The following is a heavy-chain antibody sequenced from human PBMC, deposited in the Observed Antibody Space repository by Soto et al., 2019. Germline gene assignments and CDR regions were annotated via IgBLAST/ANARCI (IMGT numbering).Heavy chain of an antibody. CDR3: ARSWVGVAGDDHGYYYYMDV. CDR2: IIPIFGTA. Sequence: ASVKVSCKASGGTFSSYAISWVRQAPGQGLEWMGGIIPIFGTANYAQKFQGRVTITADESTSTAYMELSSLRSEDTAVYYCARSWVGVAGDDHGYYYYMDVWGKGTTVTVSS. J-gene: IGHJ6*03. D-gene: IGHD3-10*01. V-gene: IGHV1-69*13. CDR1: GGTFSSYA.